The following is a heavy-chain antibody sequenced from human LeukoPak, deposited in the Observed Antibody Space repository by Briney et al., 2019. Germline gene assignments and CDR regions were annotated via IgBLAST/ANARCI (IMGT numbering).Heavy chain of an antibody. CDR1: GFTFSGSA. Sequence: GGSLRLSCAASGFTFSGSAMHWVRQASGKGVEWVGRIRSKANSYATAYAASVKGRFTISRDDSKNTAYLQMNSLKTEDTAVYYCTSTYSSSSGPDYWGQGTLVTVSS. CDR3: TSTYSSSSGPDY. CDR2: IRSKANSYAT. D-gene: IGHD6-6*01. J-gene: IGHJ4*02. V-gene: IGHV3-73*01.